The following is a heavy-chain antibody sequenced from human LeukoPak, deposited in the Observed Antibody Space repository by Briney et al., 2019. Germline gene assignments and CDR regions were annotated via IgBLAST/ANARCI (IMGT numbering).Heavy chain of an antibody. D-gene: IGHD3-16*01. CDR2: IIPIFGTA. J-gene: IGHJ6*03. Sequence: GASVKVSCKASGGTFSSYAISLVRQAPGQGLEWMGRIIPIFGTANYAQKFQGRVTITADKSTSTAYMELSSLRSEDTAVYYCARGGGAQYYYYMDVWGKGTTVTVSS. CDR3: ARGGGAQYYYYMDV. CDR1: GGTFSSYA. V-gene: IGHV1-69*06.